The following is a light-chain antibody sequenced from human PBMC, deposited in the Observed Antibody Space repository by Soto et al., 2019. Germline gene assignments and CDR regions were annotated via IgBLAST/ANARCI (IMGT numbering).Light chain of an antibody. CDR1: HTIRKW. Sequence: DIQMTQSPTTLSSSVGDRGMIICRASHTIRKWLAWYQQKPARPPILLIYNASSLQSGVSSRCSGSGSGTDFTLSIRSLQPEDFATYCCQQYNSYVFGPGTKVDIK. J-gene: IGKJ3*01. V-gene: IGKV1-5*03. CDR3: QQYNSYV. CDR2: NAS.